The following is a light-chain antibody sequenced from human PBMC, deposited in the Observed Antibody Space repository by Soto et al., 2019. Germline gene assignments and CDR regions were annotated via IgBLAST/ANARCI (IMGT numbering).Light chain of an antibody. CDR2: KAS. CDR1: QSISSW. J-gene: IGKJ4*01. V-gene: IGKV1-5*03. Sequence: DIQMTQSPSTLSASVGDRVTITCRASQSISSWLAWYQQKPGKAPKLLIYKASNLESGVPSRFSGSVSGTEFTLTISSQQPDDFATYYCQQYNSYSLTFGGGTKVEIK. CDR3: QQYNSYSLT.